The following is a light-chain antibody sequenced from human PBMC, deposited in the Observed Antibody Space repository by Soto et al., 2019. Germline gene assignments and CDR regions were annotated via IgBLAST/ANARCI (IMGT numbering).Light chain of an antibody. J-gene: IGKJ2*01. Sequence: EIVMTQSPATLSVSPGARATLSCRASQSVSSNLAWYQQKPGQAPRLLIYGASTRATGVTARFSGSGSGTDFTLTISSLQSEDFAVYHCQQYNNWPRMFTFGQGTKLDIK. V-gene: IGKV3-15*01. CDR2: GAS. CDR1: QSVSSN. CDR3: QQYNNWPRMFT.